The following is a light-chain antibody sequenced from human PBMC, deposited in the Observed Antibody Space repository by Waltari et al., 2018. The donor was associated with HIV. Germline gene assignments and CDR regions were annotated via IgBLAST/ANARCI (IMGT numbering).Light chain of an antibody. CDR2: GVS. J-gene: IGKJ1*01. CDR3: QQYGDSPWT. Sequence: IVLTQSPGTLSLSPGERATLSCRASQIIISNYLAWYQQKPGQAPRLLIYGVSSRATGIPDRFSGSGSVTDFTLTISRLEPEDFAVYYCQQYGDSPWTFGQGTKVQIK. CDR1: QIIISNY. V-gene: IGKV3-20*01.